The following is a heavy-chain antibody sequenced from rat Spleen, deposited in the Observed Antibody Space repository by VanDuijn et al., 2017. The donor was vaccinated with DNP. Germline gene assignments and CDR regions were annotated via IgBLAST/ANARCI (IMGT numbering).Heavy chain of an antibody. CDR2: IGSPAYAP. V-gene: IGHV5-22*01. CDR3: VRWNSGHFDY. Sequence: AGARLLQPGRSRKLSCATSGLTLIAYSLAWVRQAPAKVLEWVAYIGSPAYAPYHGDSVKGRFTISRDNAKSTLYRQMNSLRSEDMATYYCVRWNSGHFDYWGQGVMVTVSS. CDR1: GLTLIAYS. D-gene: IGHD4-3*01. J-gene: IGHJ2*01.